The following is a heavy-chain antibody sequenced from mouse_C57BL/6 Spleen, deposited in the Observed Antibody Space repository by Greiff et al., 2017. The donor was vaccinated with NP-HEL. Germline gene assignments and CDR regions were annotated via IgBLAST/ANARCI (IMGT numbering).Heavy chain of an antibody. D-gene: IGHD3-2*02. V-gene: IGHV1-80*01. CDR3: AREGTAQAYFDY. Sequence: VQLQQSGAELVKPGASVKISCKASGYAFSSYWMNWVKQRPGKGLEWIGQIYPGDGDTNYNGKFKGKATMTADKSSSTAYMPLSSLTSEDSAVYFCAREGTAQAYFDYWGQGTTLTVSS. CDR1: GYAFSSYW. J-gene: IGHJ2*01. CDR2: IYPGDGDT.